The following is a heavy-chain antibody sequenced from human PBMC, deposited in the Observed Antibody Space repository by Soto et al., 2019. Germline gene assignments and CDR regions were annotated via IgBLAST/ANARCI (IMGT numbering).Heavy chain of an antibody. J-gene: IGHJ4*02. CDR3: GRGRYQWLVGYYFVY. V-gene: IGHV3-33*01. Sequence: SLRLSCAASGFTFSRYGMHWFRQAPGRGLEWVAVIWYDGSNIYYADSVKGRFTISRDNSKDTLELQINRLRAEDTVVYYRGRGRYQWLVGYYFVYVDQEALDAVSS. CDR2: IWYDGSNI. D-gene: IGHD6-19*01. CDR1: GFTFSRYG.